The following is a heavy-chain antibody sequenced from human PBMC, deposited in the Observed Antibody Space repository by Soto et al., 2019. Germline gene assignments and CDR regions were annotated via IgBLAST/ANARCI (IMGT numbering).Heavy chain of an antibody. Sequence: GESLNTSLKGSGWIFTCYLIGLVPQVPRKGVGVVGIIYPCYSHTSYNPSLKGQVTISADTSISNAYLQWSSLKASDTAMYYCARHSYDFWIGYYHPYYYYGMDVWGQGTTVTVSS. V-gene: IGHV5-51*01. CDR2: IYPCYSHT. J-gene: IGHJ6*02. CDR3: ARHSYDFWIGYYHPYYYYGMDV. D-gene: IGHD3-3*01. CDR1: GWIFTCYL.